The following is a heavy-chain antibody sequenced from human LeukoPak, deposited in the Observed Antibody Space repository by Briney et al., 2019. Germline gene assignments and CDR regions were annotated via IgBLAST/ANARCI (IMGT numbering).Heavy chain of an antibody. CDR1: GGSFSGYY. CDR2: INHSGST. D-gene: IGHD3-3*01. Sequence: SETLSLTCAVYGGSFSGYYWSWIRQPPGEGLEWIGEINHSGSTNYNPSLKSRVTISVDTSKNQFSLKLSSVTAADTAVYYCARRLGYYDFWSGYSAPNYYYMDVWGKGTTVTVSS. J-gene: IGHJ6*03. V-gene: IGHV4-34*01. CDR3: ARRLGYYDFWSGYSAPNYYYMDV.